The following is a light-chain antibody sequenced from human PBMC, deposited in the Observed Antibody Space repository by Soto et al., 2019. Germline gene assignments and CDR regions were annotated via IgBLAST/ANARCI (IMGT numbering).Light chain of an antibody. CDR2: GAS. Sequence: EIVLTHSPGILSVSPWEIATLSCRASQSVSSDCLAWYRQRPGQAPRLLIYGASTRAAGTPDRISGSGSGTDFTLTISRLEPEDFAVYYCQQCGSSRRTLGQGTKVDIK. V-gene: IGKV3-20*01. CDR1: QSVSSDC. CDR3: QQCGSSRRT. J-gene: IGKJ1*01.